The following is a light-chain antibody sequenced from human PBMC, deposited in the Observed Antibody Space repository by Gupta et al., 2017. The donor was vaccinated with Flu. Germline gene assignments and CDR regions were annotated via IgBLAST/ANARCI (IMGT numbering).Light chain of an antibody. J-gene: IGKJ1*01. Sequence: IVMTHSSLSLPVTAGEPASISCRSSQNRLHSNGNTYLDWYVQKPVQPPQVLIYLGSNRASGVPDRFSGSGSGTDFTLKISRGEAEDVGIYYCSQCLQTPCLFGHGTKVEIK. CDR2: LGS. CDR1: QNRLHSNGNTY. V-gene: IGKV2-28*01. CDR3: SQCLQTPCL.